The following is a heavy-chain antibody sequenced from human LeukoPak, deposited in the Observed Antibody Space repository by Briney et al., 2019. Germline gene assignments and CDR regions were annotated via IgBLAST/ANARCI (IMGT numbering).Heavy chain of an antibody. CDR1: GGSISSGGYY. Sequence: PSETLSLTCTVSGGSISSGGYYWSWIRQPPGKGLEWIGYIYHSGSTYYNPSLKSRVTISVDRSKNQFSLKLSSVTAADTAVYYCARGLSWMRWLQYRIFGCAFDIWGQGTMVTVSS. V-gene: IGHV4-30-2*01. CDR3: ARGLSWMRWLQYRIFGCAFDI. D-gene: IGHD5-24*01. CDR2: IYHSGST. J-gene: IGHJ3*02.